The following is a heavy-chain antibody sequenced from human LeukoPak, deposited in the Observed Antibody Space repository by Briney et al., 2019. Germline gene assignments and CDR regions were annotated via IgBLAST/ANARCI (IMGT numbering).Heavy chain of an antibody. J-gene: IGHJ5*02. CDR2: IYYSGST. CDR3: ASGYGSGSYGWFDP. CDR1: GGSISSYY. V-gene: IGHV4-59*12. Sequence: PSETLSLTCTVSGGSISSYYWSWIRQPPGKGLEWIGYIYYSGSTNYNPSLKSRVTMSVDTSKNQFSLKLSSVTAADTAVYYCASGYGSGSYGWFDPWGQGTLVTVSS. D-gene: IGHD3-10*01.